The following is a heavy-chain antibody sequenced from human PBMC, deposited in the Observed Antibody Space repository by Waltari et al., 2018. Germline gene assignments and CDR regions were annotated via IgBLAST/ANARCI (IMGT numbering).Heavy chain of an antibody. D-gene: IGHD3-22*01. V-gene: IGHV3-48*04. CDR2: ISSSSSTI. CDR1: GFTFSSYS. CDR3: AREGYYYDSRGYYYDYYYYYMDV. J-gene: IGHJ6*03. Sequence: EVQLVESGGGLVQPGGSLRLSCAASGFTFSSYSMNWVRQAPGKGLEWVSYISSSSSTIYYADSVKGRLAIPRDNAKNSLYLQMNSLRAEDTAVYYCAREGYYYDSRGYYYDYYYYYMDVWGKGTTVTVSS.